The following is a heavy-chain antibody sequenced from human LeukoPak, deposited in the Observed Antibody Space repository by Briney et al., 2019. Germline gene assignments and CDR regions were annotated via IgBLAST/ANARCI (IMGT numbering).Heavy chain of an antibody. Sequence: SETLSLTCAVYGGSFSGYYWSWTRQPPGKGLEWIGEINHSGSTNYNPSLKSRVTISVDTSKNQFSLKLSSVTAADTAVYYCARRAGMNYDILTGYYTVYYFDYWGQGTLVTVSS. CDR3: ARRAGMNYDILTGYYTVYYFDY. CDR2: INHSGST. J-gene: IGHJ4*02. D-gene: IGHD3-9*01. V-gene: IGHV4-34*01. CDR1: GGSFSGYY.